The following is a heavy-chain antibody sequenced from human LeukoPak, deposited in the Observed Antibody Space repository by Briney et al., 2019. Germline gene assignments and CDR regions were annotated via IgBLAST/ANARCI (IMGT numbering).Heavy chain of an antibody. CDR1: GGFISSSSYY. V-gene: IGHV4-39*01. J-gene: IGHJ5*02. Sequence: SETLSLTCTVSGGFISSSSYYWGWIRQPPGKGLEWIGSIYYSGSTYYNPSLKSRVTISVDTSKNQFSLKLSSVTAADTAVYYCARVRDWGSEVWFDPWGQGTLVTVSS. CDR3: ARVRDWGSEVWFDP. CDR2: IYYSGST. D-gene: IGHD7-27*01.